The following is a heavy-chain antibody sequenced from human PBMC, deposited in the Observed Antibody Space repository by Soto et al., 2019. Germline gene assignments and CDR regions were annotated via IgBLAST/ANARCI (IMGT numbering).Heavy chain of an antibody. V-gene: IGHV4-59*01. CDR3: ARDAAPGSYSNYWFDP. D-gene: IGHD1-26*01. J-gene: IGHJ5*02. Sequence: SETLSLTCTVSGGSISSYYWSWIRQPPGKGLEWIGYIYYSGSTNYNHSLKSRVTISVDTSKNQFSLKLSSVTAADTAVYYCARDAAPGSYSNYWFDPWGQGTLVTISS. CDR1: GGSISSYY. CDR2: IYYSGST.